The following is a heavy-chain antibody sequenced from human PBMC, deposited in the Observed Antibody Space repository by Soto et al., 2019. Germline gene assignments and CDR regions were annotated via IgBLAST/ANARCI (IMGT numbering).Heavy chain of an antibody. CDR3: ASVSSAIVVVPDYGMEV. V-gene: IGHV1-18*04. Sequence: HGQRVQSGVEVKKPGAAVKVAFKASGYTFISHGISCVRQAPGQGRAWMGWSSGKNGNTNYAQKLQGRVTLNRDKTTGTAYMELRSLRSDDTAVYYCASVSSAIVVVPDYGMEVWGQGTTVTVSS. CDR1: GYTFISHG. D-gene: IGHD2-15*01. J-gene: IGHJ6*02. CDR2: SSGKNGNT.